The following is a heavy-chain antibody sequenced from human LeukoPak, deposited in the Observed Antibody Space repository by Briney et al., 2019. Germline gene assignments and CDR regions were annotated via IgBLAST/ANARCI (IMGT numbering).Heavy chain of an antibody. CDR3: ARVRYCSSTSCWSFDY. CDR2: INTNTGNL. CDR1: GYTFTIYA. V-gene: IGHV7-4-1*02. J-gene: IGHJ4*02. Sequence: ASVKVSCKASGYTFTIYAMNWVRQAPGQGLEWMGWINTNTGNLTYAQGFTGRFVFSLDTSVSTAYLQISSLKAEDTAVYYCARVRYCSSTSCWSFDYWGQGTLVTVSS. D-gene: IGHD2-2*01.